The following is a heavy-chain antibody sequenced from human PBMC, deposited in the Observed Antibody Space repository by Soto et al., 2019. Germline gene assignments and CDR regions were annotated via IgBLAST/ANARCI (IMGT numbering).Heavy chain of an antibody. V-gene: IGHV1-46*01. CDR2: INPSGGRT. Sequence: ASVKVSCKASGYTFTSHHVHWVRRAPGQGLEWMGIINPSGGRTAYAQKFQGRISMTRDTSTSTVYMELSSLGSEDTAVYYCARVGLGFGEFSFDFWGQGTLVTVSS. J-gene: IGHJ4*02. CDR1: GYTFTSHH. D-gene: IGHD3-10*01. CDR3: ARVGLGFGEFSFDF.